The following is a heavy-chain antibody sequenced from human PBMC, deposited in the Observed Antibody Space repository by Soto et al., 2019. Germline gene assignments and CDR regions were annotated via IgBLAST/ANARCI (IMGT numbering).Heavy chain of an antibody. V-gene: IGHV4-34*01. Sequence: AETLSLTCAVYVGSFSVYYWSWIRQPPGKGLDLIGEINHSGSTNYNPSLKSRVTISVDTSKNQFSLKLSSVTAADTAVYYCARVIYSDYDFWSGYFYYYGMDVWGQGTTVTVSS. CDR3: ARVIYSDYDFWSGYFYYYGMDV. J-gene: IGHJ6*01. CDR2: INHSGST. CDR1: VGSFSVYY. D-gene: IGHD3-3*01.